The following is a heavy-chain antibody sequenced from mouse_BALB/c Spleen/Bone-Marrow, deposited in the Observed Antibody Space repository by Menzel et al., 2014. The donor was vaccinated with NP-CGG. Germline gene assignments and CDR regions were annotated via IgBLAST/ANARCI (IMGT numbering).Heavy chain of an antibody. D-gene: IGHD2-12*01. CDR2: INPYNDGT. CDR1: GYTFTSFV. V-gene: IGHV1-14*01. CDR3: ARTTIYFYAMDY. J-gene: IGHJ4*01. Sequence: EVQLQQSGPELVKPGASVKVSYKASGYTFTSFVMHWVKQKPGQGLEWIGYINPYNDGTKYNEKFKGKATLTSDKSSNTAYMELSSLTSEDSAVYYCARTTIYFYAMDYWGQGTSVTVSS.